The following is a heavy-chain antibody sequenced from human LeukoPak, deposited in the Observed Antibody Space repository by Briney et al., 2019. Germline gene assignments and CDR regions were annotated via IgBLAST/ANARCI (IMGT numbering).Heavy chain of an antibody. CDR1: GGSISSSSYY. CDR3: ARLVGATGGY. V-gene: IGHV4-39*07. J-gene: IGHJ4*02. CDR2: IYYSGST. D-gene: IGHD1-26*01. Sequence: PSETLSLTCTVSGGSISSSSYYWGWIRQPPGKGLEWIGSIYYSGSTNYNPSLKSRVTISVDTSKNQFSLKLSSVTAADTAVYYCARLVGATGGYWGQGTLVTVSS.